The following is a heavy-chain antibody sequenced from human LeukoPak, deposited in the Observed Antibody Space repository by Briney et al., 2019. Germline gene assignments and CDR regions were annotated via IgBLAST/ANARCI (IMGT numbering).Heavy chain of an antibody. D-gene: IGHD3-16*01. CDR1: GFTFSDYS. Sequence: GGSLRLSCAVSGFTFSDYSMNWVRQAPGKGLEWFSYIRSSGGVTFYADSVKGRFTISRDNAKTSLYLQMNSLRDEDTAVYYCARDGVSLGPDFDYWGQGTLVTVSS. CDR2: IRSSGGVT. V-gene: IGHV3-48*02. J-gene: IGHJ4*02. CDR3: ARDGVSLGPDFDY.